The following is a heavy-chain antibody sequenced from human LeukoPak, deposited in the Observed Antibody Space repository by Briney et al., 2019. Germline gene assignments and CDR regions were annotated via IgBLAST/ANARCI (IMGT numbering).Heavy chain of an antibody. Sequence: ASVKVSCKASGYTFTSYYMHWVRQAPGQGLEWMGIINPSGGSTSYAQKFQGRVTMTRDTSTSTVYMELSSLRSEDTAVYYCARDKGNVIVSLFFDYWGQGTLVTVSS. V-gene: IGHV1-46*01. CDR1: GYTFTSYY. D-gene: IGHD3-3*02. J-gene: IGHJ4*02. CDR3: ARDKGNVIVSLFFDY. CDR2: INPSGGST.